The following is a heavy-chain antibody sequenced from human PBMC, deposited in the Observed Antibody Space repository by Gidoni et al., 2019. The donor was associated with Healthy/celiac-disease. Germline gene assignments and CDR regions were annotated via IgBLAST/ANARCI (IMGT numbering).Heavy chain of an antibody. D-gene: IGHD3-22*01. V-gene: IGHV7-4-1*01. CDR1: GYTFTSYA. J-gene: IGHJ6*02. CDR2: INTNTGNP. Sequence: QVQLVQSGSELKKPGASVKVSCKASGYTFTSYAMNWVRQAPGQGLEWMGWINTNTGNPTYAQGFTGRFVFSLDTSVSTAYLQICSLKAEDTAVYYCAREGGYYDSSGYYYESYYYYYGMDVWGQGTTVTVSS. CDR3: AREGGYYDSSGYYYESYYYYYGMDV.